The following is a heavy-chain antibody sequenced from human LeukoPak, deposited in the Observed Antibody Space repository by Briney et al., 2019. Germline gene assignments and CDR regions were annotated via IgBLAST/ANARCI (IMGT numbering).Heavy chain of an antibody. CDR2: IYYSGST. D-gene: IGHD3-10*01. Sequence: SETLSLTCTVSGGSSSSNSYYWGWIRQSPGKGLEWIGTIYYSGSTYYSPSLKSRVTISVDTSKNQFSLKLSSVTAADTAMYYCARNRYYYGSGNYGVPNWFDPWGQGTLVTVSS. CDR1: GGSSSSNSYY. J-gene: IGHJ5*02. V-gene: IGHV4-39*01. CDR3: ARNRYYYGSGNYGVPNWFDP.